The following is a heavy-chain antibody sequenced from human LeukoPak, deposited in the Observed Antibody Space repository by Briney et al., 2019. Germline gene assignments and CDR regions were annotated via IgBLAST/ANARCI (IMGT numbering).Heavy chain of an antibody. Sequence: ASVKVSCKASGYTFTGYYMHWVRQAPGQGLEWMGRINPNTGGTNCAQRFQGRVTMTRDTSISTANMELSRLRSDDTAVYYCARLQRSSTSLQWGQGTLVTVSS. CDR1: GYTFTGYY. J-gene: IGHJ4*02. D-gene: IGHD6-13*01. V-gene: IGHV1-2*06. CDR3: ARLQRSSTSLQ. CDR2: INPNTGGT.